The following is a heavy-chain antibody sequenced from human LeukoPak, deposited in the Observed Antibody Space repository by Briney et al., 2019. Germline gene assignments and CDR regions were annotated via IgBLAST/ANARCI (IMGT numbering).Heavy chain of an antibody. CDR1: GYTFTRYY. CDR3: ARAHGITIFGVVIGIDY. J-gene: IGHJ4*02. D-gene: IGHD3-3*01. V-gene: IGHV1-2*02. CDR2: INPNSGGT. Sequence: GASVKVSCKASGYTFTRYYMHWVRQAPGQGLEWMGWINPNSGGTNYAQKFQGRVTMTRDTSISTAYMELSRLRSDDTAVYYCARAHGITIFGVVIGIDYWGRGTLVTVSS.